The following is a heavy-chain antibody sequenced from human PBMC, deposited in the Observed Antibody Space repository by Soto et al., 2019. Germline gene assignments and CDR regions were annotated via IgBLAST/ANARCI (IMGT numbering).Heavy chain of an antibody. J-gene: IGHJ5*02. Sequence: LSLTCTVSGGSISSYYWSWIRQPPGKGLEWIGYIYYSGSTNYNPSLKSRVTISVDTSKNQFSLKLSSVTAADTAVYYCARDLGVNWFDPWGQGTLVTVSS. CDR1: GGSISSYY. CDR3: ARDLGVNWFDP. CDR2: IYYSGST. V-gene: IGHV4-59*01.